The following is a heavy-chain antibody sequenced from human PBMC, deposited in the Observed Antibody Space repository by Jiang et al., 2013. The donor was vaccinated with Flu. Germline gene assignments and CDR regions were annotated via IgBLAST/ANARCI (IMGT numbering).Heavy chain of an antibody. CDR1: GGTFSSYA. V-gene: IGHV1-69*05. J-gene: IGHJ4*02. Sequence: GAEVKKPGSSVKVSCKASGGTFSSYAISWVRQAPGQGLEWMGGIIPIFGNTNYAQKLQGRVTMTTDTSTSTAYMELRSLRSDDTAVYYCARGDTRFDYWGQGTLVTVSS. CDR2: IIPIFGNT. D-gene: IGHD2-21*02. CDR3: ARGDTRFDY.